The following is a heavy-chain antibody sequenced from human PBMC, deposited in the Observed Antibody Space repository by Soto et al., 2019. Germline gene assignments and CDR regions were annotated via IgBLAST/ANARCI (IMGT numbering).Heavy chain of an antibody. CDR3: ARVRPGNYRDY. J-gene: IGHJ4*02. CDR1: GFTFSTFW. V-gene: IGHV3-7*03. Sequence: EVLLVESGGGLVQPGGSLRLSCAASGFTFSTFWMDWVRQAPGKGLEWVAKIKEDGSEKYYADSVKGRLIISRDNARNSVYLQMNSLRAEDTAVYYCARVRPGNYRDYWGQGTLVTVSS. D-gene: IGHD3-10*01. CDR2: IKEDGSEK.